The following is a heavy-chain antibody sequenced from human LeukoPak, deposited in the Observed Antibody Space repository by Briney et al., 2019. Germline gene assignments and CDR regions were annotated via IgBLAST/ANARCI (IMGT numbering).Heavy chain of an antibody. CDR3: ARGATRWVVVPAATDY. V-gene: IGHV1-18*01. J-gene: IGHJ4*02. Sequence: ASVKVSCKASGYTFTSYGISWVRQAPGQGLEWMGWISAYNGNTNYAQKLRGRVTMTTDTSTSTAYMELRSLRSDDTAVYYCARGATRWVVVPAATDYWGQGTLVTVSS. D-gene: IGHD2-2*01. CDR1: GYTFTSYG. CDR2: ISAYNGNT.